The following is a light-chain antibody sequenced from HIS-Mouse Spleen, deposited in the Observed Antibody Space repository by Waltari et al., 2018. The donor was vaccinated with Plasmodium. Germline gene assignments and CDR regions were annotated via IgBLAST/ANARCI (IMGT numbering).Light chain of an antibody. CDR2: GAS. Sequence: EIVMPLSPATLSVSTGQRATLSSRASQRVSSNLSWYQQNPGQAPRPLIYGASTRTTGIPARFSGSGSGTEFTLTISSLQSEDFAVYYCQQYNNWTFTFGPGTKVDIK. CDR3: QQYNNWTFT. J-gene: IGKJ3*01. V-gene: IGKV3-15*01. CDR1: QRVSSN.